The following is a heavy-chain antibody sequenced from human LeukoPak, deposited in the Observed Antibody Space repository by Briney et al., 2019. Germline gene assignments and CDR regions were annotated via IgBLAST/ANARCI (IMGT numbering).Heavy chain of an antibody. D-gene: IGHD3-22*01. CDR1: GYTFTGYY. CDR2: INPNSGGT. Sequence: VSVTVSCKASGYTFTGYYMHWVRQAPGQGLEWMGWINPNSGGTNYAQKFQGRVTITRDTSISTAYMELSRLRSDDTAVYYCARHDGIIVPPDVWGQGTTVTVSS. J-gene: IGHJ6*02. V-gene: IGHV1-2*02. CDR3: ARHDGIIVPPDV.